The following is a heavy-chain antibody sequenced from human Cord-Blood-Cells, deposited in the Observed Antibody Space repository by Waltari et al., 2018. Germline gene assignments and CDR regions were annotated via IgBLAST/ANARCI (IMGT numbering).Heavy chain of an antibody. CDR1: GGSFSGYY. CDR3: ARGRFDVVVVAARAFDI. J-gene: IGHJ3*02. D-gene: IGHD2-15*01. V-gene: IGHV4-34*01. Sequence: QVQLQQWGAGLLQPSETLSLTCAVYGGSFSGYYWSWTRQPPGKGLEWSGEINHSGSTNYNPSLKSRVTISVDTSKNQFSLKLSSVTAADTAVYYCARGRFDVVVVAARAFDIWGQGTMVTVSS. CDR2: INHSGST.